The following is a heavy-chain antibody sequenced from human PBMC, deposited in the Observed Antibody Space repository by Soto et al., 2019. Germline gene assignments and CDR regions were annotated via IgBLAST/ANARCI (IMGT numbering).Heavy chain of an antibody. V-gene: IGHV3-7*01. CDR3: ARDWFDA. Sequence: ETLSLSCVASGFTFSNYWMSWVRQAPGKGVEWVANMKKDGSQKYYVDSVKGRFTISRHNARNSLYLQMNSLRVEDTAVYCCARDWFDAWGQGTLVTVSS. CDR2: MKKDGSQK. CDR1: GFTFSNYW. J-gene: IGHJ5*02.